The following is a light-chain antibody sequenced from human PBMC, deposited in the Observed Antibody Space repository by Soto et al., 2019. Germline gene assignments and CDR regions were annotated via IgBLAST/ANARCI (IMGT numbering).Light chain of an antibody. V-gene: IGKV3-20*01. CDR1: QSVSSSN. CDR2: GAS. CDR3: QQYGGSLPT. Sequence: EIGLTQSPGTLSLSPGERGTLSCRASQSVSSSNLVWYQQKPGQAPRLLIYGASRKATGTPDRFSGSGSGTDFTLTISSLEPEDFAVYYCQQYGGSLPTFGQGTKVEIK. J-gene: IGKJ1*01.